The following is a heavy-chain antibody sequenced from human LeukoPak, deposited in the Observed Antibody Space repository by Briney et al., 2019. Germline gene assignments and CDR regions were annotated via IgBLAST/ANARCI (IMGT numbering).Heavy chain of an antibody. J-gene: IGHJ5*02. D-gene: IGHD5-12*01. CDR2: ISGSGGST. CDR3: ARNRGGYDFNCWFDP. Sequence: PGGSLRLSCSASGFTFSSAMSWVRQAPGKGLEWVSAISGSGGSTYYADSVKGRFTISRDNSKNTLYLQMNSLRAEDTAVYYCARNRGGYDFNCWFDPWGQGTLVTVSS. CDR1: GFTFSSA. V-gene: IGHV3-23*01.